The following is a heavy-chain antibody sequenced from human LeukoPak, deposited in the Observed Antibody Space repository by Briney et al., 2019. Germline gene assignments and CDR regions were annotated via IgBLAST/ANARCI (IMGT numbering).Heavy chain of an antibody. V-gene: IGHV3-33*01. D-gene: IGHD6-13*01. CDR1: GFTFSSYG. J-gene: IGHJ4*02. Sequence: GGSLRLSCAASGFTFSSYGMHWVRQAPGKGLEWVAVIWYDGSNKYYADSVKGRFTISRDNSKNTLYLQMNSLRAEDTAVYYCARGPPTGYSSSWPTTHFDYWGQGTLVTVSS. CDR2: IWYDGSNK. CDR3: ARGPPTGYSSSWPTTHFDY.